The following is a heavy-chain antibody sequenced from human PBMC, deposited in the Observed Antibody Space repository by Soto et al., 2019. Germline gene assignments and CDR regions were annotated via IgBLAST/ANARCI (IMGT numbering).Heavy chain of an antibody. CDR2: IYWNDDK. D-gene: IGHD5-18*01. CDR1: GFSLITIGLG. CDR3: AHRPYSYGPYYFDY. Sequence: SGPTLVNPTQTLTMTCTFSGFSLITIGLGVGWIRQPPGKALEWLALIYWNDDKRYSPSLKSRLTITKDTSKNQVVLTMTNMDPVDTATYYCAHRPYSYGPYYFDYWGQGTLVTVSS. V-gene: IGHV2-5*01. J-gene: IGHJ4*02.